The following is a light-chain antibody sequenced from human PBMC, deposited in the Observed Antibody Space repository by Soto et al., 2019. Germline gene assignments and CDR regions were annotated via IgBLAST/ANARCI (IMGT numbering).Light chain of an antibody. CDR3: QQRSNWPRT. J-gene: IGKJ1*01. V-gene: IGKV3-15*01. CDR1: QSISTS. Sequence: EIVMTQSPATLSVSPGERATVSCRASQSISTSLAWYQQKPGQAPRLLIYGASTRATGIPARFSGSGSGTEFTLTISSLQTEDFAVYYCQQRSNWPRTFGQGTKVDIK. CDR2: GAS.